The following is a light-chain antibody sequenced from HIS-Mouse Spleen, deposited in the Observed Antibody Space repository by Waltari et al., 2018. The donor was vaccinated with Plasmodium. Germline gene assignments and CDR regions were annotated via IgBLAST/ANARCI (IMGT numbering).Light chain of an antibody. CDR1: SSYVGGYYY. CDR2: DVS. Sequence: QSAPPQPRSVSGSPGQSVTIPCTGTSSYVGGYYYVPWYQQHPGKAPKLMIYDVSKRPSGVPDRFSGSKSGNTASLTISGLQAEDEADYYCCSYAGSYTLVFGGGTKLTVL. CDR3: CSYAGSYTLV. V-gene: IGLV2-11*01. J-gene: IGLJ2*01.